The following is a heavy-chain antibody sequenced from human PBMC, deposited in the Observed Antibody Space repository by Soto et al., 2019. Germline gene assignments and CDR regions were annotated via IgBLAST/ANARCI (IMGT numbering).Heavy chain of an antibody. J-gene: IGHJ4*02. CDR3: ARLRSLPSTIKFGNDFDY. CDR2: VEPSDSYI. D-gene: IGHD1-1*01. Sequence: GEAPKIYCPSPGYNFNNNLLGWVRQTPGKGVGGMGGVEPSDSYIDYSLSFKAHATISSDKPIKTVYLQSSSQSASVTAMYYCARLRSLPSTIKFGNDFDYWGQGALVTVSS. CDR1: GYNFNNNL. V-gene: IGHV5-10-1*01.